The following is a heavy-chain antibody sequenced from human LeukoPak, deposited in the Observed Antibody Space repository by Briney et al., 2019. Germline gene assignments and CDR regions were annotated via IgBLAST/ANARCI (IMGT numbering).Heavy chain of an antibody. D-gene: IGHD1-26*01. CDR1: GYRFINYW. CDR2: IYPGDSDT. Sequence: GESLKISCKGSGYRFINYWIAWVRQMPGKGLEWMGIIYPGDSDTRYSPSFQGQVTISADKSISTAYLQWSSLKASDTAMYYCARGSGNYHWFRLDYWGQGTLVTVSS. CDR3: ARGSGNYHWFRLDY. J-gene: IGHJ4*02. V-gene: IGHV5-51*01.